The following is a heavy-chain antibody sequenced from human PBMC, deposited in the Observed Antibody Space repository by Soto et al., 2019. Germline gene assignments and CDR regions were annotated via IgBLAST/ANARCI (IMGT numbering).Heavy chain of an antibody. CDR3: ARDRSEALNYGDYVDWFDL. CDR2: ITSSGDYI. Sequence: EVQLVESGGGLVKPGGSLRLSCAASGFTFSNYTMTWVRQPPGKGLEWVSSITSSGDYIYYADSVKGRFTISRDNAKNSLFLQMNSLRAEDTAVYYCARDRSEALNYGDYVDWFDLWGQGTLVTVSS. J-gene: IGHJ5*02. D-gene: IGHD4-17*01. V-gene: IGHV3-21*01. CDR1: GFTFSNYT.